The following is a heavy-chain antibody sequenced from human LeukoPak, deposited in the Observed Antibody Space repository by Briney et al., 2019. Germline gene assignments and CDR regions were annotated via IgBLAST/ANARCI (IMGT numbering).Heavy chain of an antibody. CDR3: ARGRPTTTIFDY. CDR1: GFTVSGLF. CDR2: ITGGVGT. Sequence: GGSLRLSCAASGFTVSGLFMSWVRQPPGKGLQFVSLITGGVGTQYADSVTGRFTISRDNFKNTLFLQMNSLRAEDTAVYYCARGRPTTTIFDYWGQGTLVTVSS. J-gene: IGHJ4*02. D-gene: IGHD5-12*01. V-gene: IGHV3-53*01.